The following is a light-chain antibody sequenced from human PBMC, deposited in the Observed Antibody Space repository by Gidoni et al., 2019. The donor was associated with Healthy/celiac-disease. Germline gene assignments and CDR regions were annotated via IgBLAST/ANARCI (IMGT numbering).Light chain of an antibody. CDR3: QQYGSSPRT. V-gene: IGKV3-20*01. Sequence: EIVLTQSPGTLSLSPGERATLSCRASQCVSSSYLAWYQQKPGQAPRPLMYGASSRATGIPDRFSGSGSGTDFTLTISRLEPEDFAVYYCQQYGSSPRTFGQGTKVEIK. CDR1: QCVSSSY. CDR2: GAS. J-gene: IGKJ1*01.